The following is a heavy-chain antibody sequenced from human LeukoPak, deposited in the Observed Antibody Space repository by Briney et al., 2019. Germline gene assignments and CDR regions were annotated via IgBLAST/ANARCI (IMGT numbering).Heavy chain of an antibody. CDR1: GGSFSGYY. CDR2: INHSGST. D-gene: IGHD3-10*01. J-gene: IGHJ6*03. CDR3: AKRGSGMKDMDV. V-gene: IGHV4-34*01. Sequence: SETLSLTCAVYGGSFSGYYWSWIRQPPGKGLEWIGEINHSGSTNCNPSLKSRVTISVDTSKNQFSLKLSSVTAEDTAVYYCAKRGSGMKDMDVWGKGTTVTVSS.